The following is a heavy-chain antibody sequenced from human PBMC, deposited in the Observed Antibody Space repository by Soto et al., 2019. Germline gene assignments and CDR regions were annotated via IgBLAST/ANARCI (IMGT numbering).Heavy chain of an antibody. Sequence: QVQLVESGGGVVQPGRSLRLSCAASGFTFSSYAMHWVRQAPGKGLEWVAVISYDGSNKYYADSVKGRFTISRDNSKNTIYLQMNSLRAEDTAVYYCARGRDGYNFGTAWVNWFDPWGQGTLVTVSS. D-gene: IGHD5-12*01. J-gene: IGHJ5*02. V-gene: IGHV3-30-3*01. CDR2: ISYDGSNK. CDR3: ARGRDGYNFGTAWVNWFDP. CDR1: GFTFSSYA.